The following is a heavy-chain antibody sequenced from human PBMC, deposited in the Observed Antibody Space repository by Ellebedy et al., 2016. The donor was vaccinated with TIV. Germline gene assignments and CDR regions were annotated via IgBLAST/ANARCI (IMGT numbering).Heavy chain of an antibody. V-gene: IGHV1-69*13. CDR1: GGIFSTYG. CDR2: ITPIFGRA. Sequence: ASVKVSCXASGGIFSTYGINWVRQAPGQGLEWMGGITPIFGRANYAQKFQGRVIITADESTTTAYTELSSLRFEGTAVYYCARGWTVAGSPDPSFFWGQGTLVTVSS. D-gene: IGHD6-19*01. J-gene: IGHJ4*02. CDR3: ARGWTVAGSPDPSFF.